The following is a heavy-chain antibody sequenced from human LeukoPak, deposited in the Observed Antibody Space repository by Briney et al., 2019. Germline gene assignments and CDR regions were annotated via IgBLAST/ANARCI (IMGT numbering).Heavy chain of an antibody. CDR1: GITFSSYA. Sequence: GGSLRLSCAASGITFSSYAMTWVRQASGKGLEWASSISGSGKSTYYADSVKGRFTVSRDNPKSTLYLQMNSLRVDDTAVYYCAKDYQGSFPDAFYIWGQGTMVTVSS. V-gene: IGHV3-23*01. J-gene: IGHJ3*02. CDR3: AKDYQGSFPDAFYI. D-gene: IGHD2-21*01. CDR2: ISGSGKST.